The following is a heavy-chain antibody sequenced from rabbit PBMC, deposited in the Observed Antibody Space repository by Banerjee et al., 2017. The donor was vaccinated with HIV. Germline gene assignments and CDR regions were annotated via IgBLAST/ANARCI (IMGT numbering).Heavy chain of an antibody. V-gene: IGHV1S40*01. CDR2: MTTGSSGST. D-gene: IGHD1-1*01. J-gene: IGHJ4*01. Sequence: QSLEESGGDLVKPGASLTLTCTASGFDLSSNVMNWVRQAPGKGLEWIGCMTTGSSGSTYYASWAKGRFTISKTSSTTVTLQMTSLTGADTATYFCARCNSGSGYAFNLRGQGTLVTVS. CDR1: GFDLSSNV. CDR3: ARCNSGSGYAFNL.